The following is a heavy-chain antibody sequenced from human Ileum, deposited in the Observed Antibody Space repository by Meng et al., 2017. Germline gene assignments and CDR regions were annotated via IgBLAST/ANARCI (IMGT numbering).Heavy chain of an antibody. D-gene: IGHD2-8*01. V-gene: IGHV1-3*01. Sequence: HLVTSRPRVTNPRASLTSLCRASGYSVMSHSNHWVRRAPRQEREWLGCIDPGSCYTISSQNFKGRVTITGDTYASMFYVKLTNLTSEDTAVYFCARVCLGVRYYCDYWGQGTLVTVSS. J-gene: IGHJ4*02. CDR1: GYSVMSHS. CDR2: IDPGSCYT. CDR3: ARVCLGVRYYCDY.